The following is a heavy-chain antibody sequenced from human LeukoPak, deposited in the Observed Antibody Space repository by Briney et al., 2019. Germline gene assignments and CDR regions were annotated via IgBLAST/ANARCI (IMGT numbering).Heavy chain of an antibody. V-gene: IGHV1-2*04. CDR1: GYTFTGYY. CDR2: INPNSGGT. CDR3: ARAGGASDISGWYVFDY. J-gene: IGHJ4*02. D-gene: IGHD6-19*01. Sequence: ASVTVSCKASGYTFTGYYIHWVRQAPGQGLEWMGWINPNSGGTNYAQMFQGWVTMTRDTSISTAYMELSRLRSDDTALYYCARAGGASDISGWYVFDYWGQGTLVTVSS.